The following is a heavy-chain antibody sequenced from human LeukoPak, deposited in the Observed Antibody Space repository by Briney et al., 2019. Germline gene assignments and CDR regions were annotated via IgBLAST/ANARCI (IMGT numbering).Heavy chain of an antibody. V-gene: IGHV3-23*01. CDR3: AKRGYSGTYCDY. CDR2: ISDSGGST. J-gene: IGHJ4*02. CDR1: GFTFSSYA. D-gene: IGHD1-26*01. Sequence: PPGESLRLSCAASGFTFSSYAMSWVRQAPGKGLEWVSAISDSGGSTYYADSVKGRFTISRDNSKNTLYLQMNSLRAEDTAVYYCAKRGYSGTYCDYWGQGTLVTVSS.